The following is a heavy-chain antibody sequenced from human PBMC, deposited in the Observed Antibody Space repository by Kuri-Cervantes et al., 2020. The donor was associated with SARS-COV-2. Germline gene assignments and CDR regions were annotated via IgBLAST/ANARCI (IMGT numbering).Heavy chain of an antibody. D-gene: IGHD1-26*01. CDR1: GFTFGDYA. CDR3: ARDKSGSYYDAFDF. Sequence: GESLKISCTASGFTFGDYAMSWVRQAPGKGLEWVGFIRSKAYGGTTEYAASVKGRFTISRDDSKSIAYLQMNSLRAEDTAMYYCARDKSGSYYDAFDFWGQGTMVTVSS. V-gene: IGHV3-49*04. J-gene: IGHJ3*01. CDR2: IRSKAYGGTT.